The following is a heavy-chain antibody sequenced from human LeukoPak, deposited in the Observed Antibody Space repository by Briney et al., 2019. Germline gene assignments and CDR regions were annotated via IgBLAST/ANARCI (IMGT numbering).Heavy chain of an antibody. Sequence: GASVKVSCKASGGTFSSYAISWVRQAPGQGLEWMGGIIPIFGTANYAQKFQGRVTITADESTSTAYMELSSLRSEDTAVYYCAREPTHYYDSSGPTSFDYWGQGTLVTVSS. D-gene: IGHD3-22*01. V-gene: IGHV1-69*01. CDR3: AREPTHYYDSSGPTSFDY. CDR1: GGTFSSYA. J-gene: IGHJ4*02. CDR2: IIPIFGTA.